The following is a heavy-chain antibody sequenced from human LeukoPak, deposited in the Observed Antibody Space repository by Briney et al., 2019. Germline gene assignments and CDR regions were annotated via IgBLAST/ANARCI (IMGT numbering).Heavy chain of an antibody. V-gene: IGHV4-59*12. Sequence: SETLSLTCTVSGGSISSYYWSWIRQPPGKGLKWIGYIYYSGSTNYNPSLKSRVTISVDTSKNQFSLQLNSVTPEDTAVYFCVRLVGGDIDYWGQGTLVTVSS. CDR3: VRLVGGDIDY. CDR2: IYYSGST. CDR1: GGSISSYY. J-gene: IGHJ4*02. D-gene: IGHD5-12*01.